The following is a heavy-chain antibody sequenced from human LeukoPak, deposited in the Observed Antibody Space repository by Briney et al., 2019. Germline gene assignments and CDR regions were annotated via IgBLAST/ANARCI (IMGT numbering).Heavy chain of an antibody. Sequence: SETLSLTCTVSGGSISSYYWSWIRQPPGKGLEWIGYIYYSGSTNYNPSLKSRVTISVDTSKNQFSLKLSSVTAADTVVYYCARADSSRWYWFDPWGQGTLVTVSS. J-gene: IGHJ5*02. D-gene: IGHD6-13*01. CDR1: GGSISSYY. CDR2: IYYSGST. V-gene: IGHV4-59*01. CDR3: ARADSSRWYWFDP.